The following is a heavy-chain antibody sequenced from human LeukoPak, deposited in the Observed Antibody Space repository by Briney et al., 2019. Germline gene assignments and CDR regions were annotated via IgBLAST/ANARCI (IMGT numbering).Heavy chain of an antibody. CDR1: GFTVSSSY. CDR2: IYSGGST. Sequence: GGSLRLSCAASGFTVSSSYMSWVRQAPGKGLEWVSVIYSGGSTYYADSVKGRFTISRDNSKNTLYLQMNSLRAEDTAVYYCARSRIAAAGLPDYWGQGTLVTVSS. CDR3: ARSRIAAAGLPDY. V-gene: IGHV3-53*01. J-gene: IGHJ4*02. D-gene: IGHD6-13*01.